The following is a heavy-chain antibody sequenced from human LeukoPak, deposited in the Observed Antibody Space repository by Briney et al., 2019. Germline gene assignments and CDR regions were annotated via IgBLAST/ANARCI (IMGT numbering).Heavy chain of an antibody. D-gene: IGHD4-11*01. Sequence: ASVKVSCKASGYTFTGYYMHWVRQAPGQGLEWMGWINPNSGGTNYAQKFQGRVTMTRDTSISTAYMELRSLRSDDTAVYYCARDRDYSNYVGYFDYWGQGTLVTVSS. J-gene: IGHJ4*02. CDR2: INPNSGGT. V-gene: IGHV1-2*02. CDR1: GYTFTGYY. CDR3: ARDRDYSNYVGYFDY.